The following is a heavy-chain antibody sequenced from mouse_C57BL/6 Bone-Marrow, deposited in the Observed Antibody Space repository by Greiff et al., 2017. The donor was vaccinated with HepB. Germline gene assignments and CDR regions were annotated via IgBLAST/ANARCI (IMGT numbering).Heavy chain of an antibody. CDR3: AVLRPYAMDY. D-gene: IGHD2-12*01. Sequence: EVKLEESGAELVKPGASVKLSCTASGFNIKDYYMHWVKQRTEQGLEWIGRIDPEDGETKYAPNFQGKATITADTSSNTAYLQLSSLTSEDTAVYYCAVLRPYAMDYWGQGTSVTVSS. J-gene: IGHJ4*01. CDR1: GFNIKDYY. CDR2: IDPEDGET. V-gene: IGHV14-2*01.